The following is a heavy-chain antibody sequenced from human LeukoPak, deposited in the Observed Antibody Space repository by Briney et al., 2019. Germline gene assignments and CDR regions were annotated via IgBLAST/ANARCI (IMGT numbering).Heavy chain of an antibody. CDR1: GFSLSMYW. CDR2: IRSDGVEK. V-gene: IGHV3-7*03. D-gene: IGHD5-12*01. Sequence: PGGSLRLSCTAAGFSLSMYWMSWVRQAPGKGLEWVANIRSDGVEKYYVDSVRGRFTISTDTTKNTLYLQMNSLRADDTAVYYCARGFTGYGNTDYWGQGTLVTVSS. CDR3: ARGFTGYGNTDY. J-gene: IGHJ4*02.